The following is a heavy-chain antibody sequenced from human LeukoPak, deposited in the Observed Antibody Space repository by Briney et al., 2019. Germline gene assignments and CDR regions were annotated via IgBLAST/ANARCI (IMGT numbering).Heavy chain of an antibody. D-gene: IGHD4-11*01. V-gene: IGHV1-18*01. Sequence: ASVNVSFKASGYTFTIYGISWVRQAPGQGLEWMGWISAYNGNTNYAQKLQGRVTMTTDTSTSTAYMELRSLRSDDTAVYYCARDLETTEPYYYYGMDVWGQGTTVTVSS. J-gene: IGHJ6*02. CDR1: GYTFTIYG. CDR3: ARDLETTEPYYYYGMDV. CDR2: ISAYNGNT.